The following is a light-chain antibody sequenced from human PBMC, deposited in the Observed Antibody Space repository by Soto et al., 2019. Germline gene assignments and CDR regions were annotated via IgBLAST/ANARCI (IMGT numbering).Light chain of an antibody. J-gene: IGKJ1*01. Sequence: DIQMTQSPSTLSASVGDRVTITCRPSQSISSWLAWYPQKRGKAPKLXIYDASSLESGVPSRFSGSGSGTEFTLTISSLQSEDFEEDHCQQYNNWPQTFGQGTKVDIK. V-gene: IGKV1-5*01. CDR2: DAS. CDR1: QSISSW. CDR3: QQYNNWPQT.